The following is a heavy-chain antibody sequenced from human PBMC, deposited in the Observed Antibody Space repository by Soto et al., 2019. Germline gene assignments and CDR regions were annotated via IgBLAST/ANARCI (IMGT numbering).Heavy chain of an antibody. CDR3: AASIFYYGMDV. CDR1: GYTFTNCW. V-gene: IGHV5-51*01. J-gene: IGHJ6*02. Sequence: GESLKISCKGSGYTFTNCWIGWVRQMPGKGLEWMGIIYPGDSDTKYNPSFQGQVTISADKSITTTYLQWSSLKASDTAIYYCAASIFYYGMDVWGQGTTVTVSS. CDR2: IYPGDSDT.